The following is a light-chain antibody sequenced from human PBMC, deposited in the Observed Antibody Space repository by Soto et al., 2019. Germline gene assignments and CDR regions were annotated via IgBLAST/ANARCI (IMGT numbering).Light chain of an antibody. J-gene: IGKJ2*02. CDR1: QSVSNNY. CDR3: QRYVSSCT. V-gene: IGKV3-20*01. Sequence: EIVLTQSPGTLSLSPGERATLSCRASQSVSNNYLAWYQQKPGQAPRLLIYGASNRATGIQDRFSGRGSGTYFTLTISRQEPEYVAYYCCQRYVSSCTFGQGTKVEIK. CDR2: GAS.